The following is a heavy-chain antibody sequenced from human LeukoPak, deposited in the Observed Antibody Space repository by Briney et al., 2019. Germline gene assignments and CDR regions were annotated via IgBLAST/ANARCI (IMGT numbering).Heavy chain of an antibody. CDR3: AKDPTHYRVWDDYDSTVLSY. D-gene: IGHD3-22*01. CDR1: GFTFSSYG. V-gene: IGHV3-30*02. J-gene: IGHJ4*02. Sequence: GESLRLSCAASGFTFSSYGMHWVRQAPGKGLEWAAFIRYDGSNKYYADSVKGRFTISRDNSKNTLYLQMNSLRAADTAAYYCAKDPTHYRVWDDYDSTVLSYWGQGTLVTVSS. CDR2: IRYDGSNK.